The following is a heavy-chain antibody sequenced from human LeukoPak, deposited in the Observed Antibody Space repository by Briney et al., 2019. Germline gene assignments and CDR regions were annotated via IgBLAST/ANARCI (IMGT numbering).Heavy chain of an antibody. Sequence: ASVKVSCKVSGYTLTKLSMNWVRQAPGKGLEWMGGFDPEDGERFYAQKFQGRVTMTKDTSTDTAYMELSSLRSEDTAVYYCALGYGDGYYYYYMDVWGKGTTVTISS. J-gene: IGHJ6*03. CDR1: GYTLTKLS. D-gene: IGHD4-17*01. V-gene: IGHV1-24*01. CDR3: ALGYGDGYYYYYMDV. CDR2: FDPEDGER.